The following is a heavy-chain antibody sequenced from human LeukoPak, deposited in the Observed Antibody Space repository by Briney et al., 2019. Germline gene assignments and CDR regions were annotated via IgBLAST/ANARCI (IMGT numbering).Heavy chain of an antibody. CDR3: AKELDVDTPVVDY. D-gene: IGHD5-18*01. J-gene: IGHJ4*02. CDR1: GFTFSSYA. CDR2: ISSSGGST. V-gene: IGHV3-23*01. Sequence: PGGSLRLSCAASGFTFSSYAMSWLRQAPEKGLEWVSGISSSGGSTYYADSVKGRFTISRDNSKNTLYLQMNSLRAEDTAVYYCAKELDVDTPVVDYWGQGTLVTVSS.